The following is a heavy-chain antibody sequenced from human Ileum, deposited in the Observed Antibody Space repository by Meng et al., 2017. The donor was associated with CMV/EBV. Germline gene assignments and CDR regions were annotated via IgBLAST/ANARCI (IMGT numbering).Heavy chain of an antibody. CDR3: AKDQADDYNYPPLDY. CDR2: IIPIVDVT. V-gene: IGHV1-69*04. Sequence: QFQLAHSGPEEKTPGSSVKFTGKASGGTFSSNSISWVRQAPGQGLEWMGRIIPIVDVTNYSQKFQGRVTITADKATGTDYMELTSLRSEDTAVYYCAKDQADDYNYPPLDYWGQGTLVTVSS. J-gene: IGHJ4*02. CDR1: GGTFSSNS. D-gene: IGHD5-24*01.